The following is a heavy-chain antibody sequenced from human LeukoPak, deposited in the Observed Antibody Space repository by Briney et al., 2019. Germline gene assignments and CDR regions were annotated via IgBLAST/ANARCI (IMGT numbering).Heavy chain of an antibody. CDR1: GGSISSYY. CDR2: IYYSGST. V-gene: IGHV4-59*01. J-gene: IGHJ6*04. D-gene: IGHD2-2*01. CDR3: ARDRIVVVPAATYYYGMDV. Sequence: SETLSLTCTVSGGSISSYYWSWIRKPPGKGLEWIGYIYYSGSTNYNPPLKSRVTISVDTSKNQFSLKLSSVTAADTAVYYCARDRIVVVPAATYYYGMDVWGKGTTVTVSS.